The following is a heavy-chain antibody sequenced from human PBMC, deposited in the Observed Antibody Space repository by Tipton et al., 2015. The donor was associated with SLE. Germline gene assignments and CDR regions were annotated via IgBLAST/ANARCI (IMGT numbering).Heavy chain of an antibody. D-gene: IGHD2-2*02. V-gene: IGHV4-61*02. CDR3: AAARDIVVVPAAIGYFQH. CDR1: GDSIGSGGHD. Sequence: TLSLTCTVSGDSIGSGGHDWSWIRQPAGKGLEWIGRIYASGSTNYNLSLKSRVTISVDTSKNQFSLKLSSVTAADTAVYYCAAARDIVVVPAAIGYFQHWGQGTLVTVSS. J-gene: IGHJ1*01. CDR2: IYASGST.